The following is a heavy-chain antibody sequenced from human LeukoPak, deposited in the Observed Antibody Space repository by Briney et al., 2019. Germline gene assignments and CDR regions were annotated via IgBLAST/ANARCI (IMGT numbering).Heavy chain of an antibody. CDR1: GFTFSSYA. CDR3: ARIPVGGNRAFDI. D-gene: IGHD6-19*01. J-gene: IGHJ3*02. V-gene: IGHV3-74*01. CDR2: INDHGSST. Sequence: GGSLRLSCAASGFTFSSYAMHWVRQGPEKGLVWVSRINDHGSSTDYADSVKGRFTISRDNGKNTLYLQMNSLRAEDTAVYYCARIPVGGNRAFDIWGQGTMVTVSS.